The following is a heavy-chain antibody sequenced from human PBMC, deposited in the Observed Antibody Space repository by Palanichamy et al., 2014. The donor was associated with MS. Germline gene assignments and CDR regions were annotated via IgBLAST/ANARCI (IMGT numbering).Heavy chain of an antibody. CDR3: ARPYNSGWFGDFDY. Sequence: VESGGGVVQPGRSLRLSCAASGFTFSSYAMHWVRQAPGKGLEWVAVMSYDGINKYYADSVKGRFTISRDNSKNTLYLQINSLRAEDTAVYYCARPYNSGWFGDFDYWGQGTLVTVSS. D-gene: IGHD6-19*01. V-gene: IGHV3-30*04. CDR2: MSYDGINK. J-gene: IGHJ4*02. CDR1: GFTFSSYA.